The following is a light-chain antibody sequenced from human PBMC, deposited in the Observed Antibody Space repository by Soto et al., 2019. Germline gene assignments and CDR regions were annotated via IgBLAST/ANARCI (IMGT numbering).Light chain of an antibody. CDR2: AAS. CDR1: QDIHNY. J-gene: IGKJ1*01. CDR3: QHYYNYPWT. Sequence: AVLLTQSPSSFSASTGDRATITCRASQDIHNYLAWYQQVPCKAPKLLLYAASILQTGVPSRFSGSGSGTDFTLTIDGLQSEAFATYFCQHYYNYPWTFGQGTTVE. V-gene: IGKV1-8*01.